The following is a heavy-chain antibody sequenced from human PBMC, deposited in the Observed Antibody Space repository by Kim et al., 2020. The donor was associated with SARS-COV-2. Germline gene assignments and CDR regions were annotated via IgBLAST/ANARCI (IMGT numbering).Heavy chain of an antibody. CDR3: ARVAAAYSYRRESGPD. D-gene: IGHD6-25*01. CDR1: GGSFSGYY. V-gene: IGHV4-34*01. J-gene: IGHJ4*02. Sequence: SETLSLTCAVYGGSFSGYYWSWIRQPPGKGLEWIGEINHSGSTNYNPSLKSRVTISVDTSKNQFSLKLSSVTAADTAVYYCARVAAAYSYRRESGPDWGQGTLVTVSS. CDR2: INHSGST.